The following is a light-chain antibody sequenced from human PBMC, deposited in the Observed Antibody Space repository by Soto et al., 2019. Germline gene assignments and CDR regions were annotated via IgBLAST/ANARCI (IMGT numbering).Light chain of an antibody. V-gene: IGKV3-20*01. J-gene: IGKJ5*01. CDR3: QQYGSSPA. CDR2: GAS. CDR1: QSVSSSY. Sequence: EIVLTQSPGTLSLSPGERATHSCRASQSVSSSYLAWYQQKPGQAPRLLIYGASSRATGIPDRFSGSGSGTDFTLTISRLEPEDFAVYYCQQYGSSPALGQGTRLEIK.